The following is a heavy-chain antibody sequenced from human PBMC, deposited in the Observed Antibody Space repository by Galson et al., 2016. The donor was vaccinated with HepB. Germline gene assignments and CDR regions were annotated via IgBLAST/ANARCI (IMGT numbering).Heavy chain of an antibody. D-gene: IGHD2-8*01. CDR2: IGVGGAVI. J-gene: IGHJ4*02. CDR1: GFSFSSYS. V-gene: IGHV3-48*01. Sequence: SLRLSCAASGFSFSSYSMNWVRQAPGKGLEWVSYIGVGGAVIWYADSVKGRFTISRDKVKNSLYLQMNSLRAEDTAVYYCARDDKYAFDYWGQGTLVPVSS. CDR3: ARDDKYAFDY.